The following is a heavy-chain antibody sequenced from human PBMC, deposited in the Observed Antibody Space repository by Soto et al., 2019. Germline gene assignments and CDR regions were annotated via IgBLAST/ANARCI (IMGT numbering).Heavy chain of an antibody. V-gene: IGHV3-74*02. CDR3: ARGDCGGGTCYSLAGSFYYYMDV. Sequence: EVQLVESGGGLVQPGGSLRLSCAASGFTFSNYWMYWVRQAPGKGLEWVSRINSDGSVSSYADSVKGRLTISRDNVKNTLYLQMDSLRDEDTAVYYCARGDCGGGTCYSLAGSFYYYMDVWGKGTTVTVFS. J-gene: IGHJ6*03. CDR1: GFTFSNYW. CDR2: INSDGSVS. D-gene: IGHD2-15*01.